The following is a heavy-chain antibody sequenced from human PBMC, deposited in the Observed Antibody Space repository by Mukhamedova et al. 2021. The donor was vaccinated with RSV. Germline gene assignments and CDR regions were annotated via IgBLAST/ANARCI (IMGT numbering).Heavy chain of an antibody. D-gene: IGHD2-2*01. J-gene: IGHJ4*02. CDR3: ARSPPIGTSSWCFDL. V-gene: IGHV3-23*05. Sequence: SSGINAEYMGSVKGRFTISRDSSKNTVSLQMHNLRAEDTAVYYCARSPPIGTSSWCFDLWGQGTLATVSS. CDR2: SSGINA.